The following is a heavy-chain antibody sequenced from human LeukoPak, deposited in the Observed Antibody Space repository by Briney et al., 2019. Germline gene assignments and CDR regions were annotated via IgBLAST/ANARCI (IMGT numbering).Heavy chain of an antibody. V-gene: IGHV4-31*03. D-gene: IGHD3-3*01. CDR3: ARTLITIFGVYYYMDV. Sequence: SETLSLTCTVSGDSMNSFTYFWTWIRQHPGKGLEWIGYIYYSGSTYYNPSLKSRVTISVDTSKNQFSLKLSSVTAADTAVYYCARTLITIFGVYYYMDVWGKGTTVTVSS. J-gene: IGHJ6*03. CDR2: IYYSGST. CDR1: GDSMNSFTYF.